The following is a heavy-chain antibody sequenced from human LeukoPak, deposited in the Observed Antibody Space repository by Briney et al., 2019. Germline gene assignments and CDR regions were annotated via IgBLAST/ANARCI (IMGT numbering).Heavy chain of an antibody. D-gene: IGHD3-22*01. CDR2: IIPIFGTA. Sequence: EASVKVSCKASGYTFTNYAMNWVRQAPGQGLEWMGGIIPIFGTANYAQKFQGRVTITADESTSTAYMELSSLRSEDTAVYYCARVRSSVRRRYYYDSSGYRLMDYWGQGTLITVSS. V-gene: IGHV1-69*13. CDR1: GYTFTNYA. J-gene: IGHJ4*02. CDR3: ARVRSSVRRRYYYDSSGYRLMDY.